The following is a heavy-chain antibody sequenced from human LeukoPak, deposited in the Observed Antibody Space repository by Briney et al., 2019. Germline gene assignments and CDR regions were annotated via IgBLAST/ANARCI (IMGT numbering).Heavy chain of an antibody. CDR3: ARGRNYDFWRGLTGYYMDV. CDR2: INHSGST. J-gene: IGHJ6*03. Sequence: SETLSLTCAVYGGSFSGYYWSWIRQPPGKGLEWIGEINHSGSTNYNPSLKSRVTISVDTSKNQFSLKLSSVTAADTAVYYCARGRNYDFWRGLTGYYMDVWGKGTTVTVSS. CDR1: GGSFSGYY. D-gene: IGHD3-3*01. V-gene: IGHV4-34*01.